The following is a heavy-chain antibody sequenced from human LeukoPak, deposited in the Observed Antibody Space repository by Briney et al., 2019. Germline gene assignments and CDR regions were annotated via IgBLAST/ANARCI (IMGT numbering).Heavy chain of an antibody. D-gene: IGHD2-2*01. Sequence: GGSLRLSCAASGFTFSSYGMHWVRQAPGKGLEWVAFIRYDGSNKYYADSVKGRFTISRDNSKNTLYLQMNSLRAEDTAVYYCARDSPLPRVVPAAERDYYYYMDVWGKGTTVTVSS. CDR3: ARDSPLPRVVPAAERDYYYYMDV. CDR1: GFTFSSYG. J-gene: IGHJ6*03. V-gene: IGHV3-30*02. CDR2: IRYDGSNK.